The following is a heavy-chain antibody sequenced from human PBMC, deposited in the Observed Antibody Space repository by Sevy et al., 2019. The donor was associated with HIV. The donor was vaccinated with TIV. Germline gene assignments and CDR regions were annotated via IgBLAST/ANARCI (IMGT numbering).Heavy chain of an antibody. J-gene: IGHJ1*01. V-gene: IGHV3-30-3*01. D-gene: IGHD1-1*01. CDR3: ALERLSSNVAEYFQN. CDR1: GFTFSSFF. CDR2: ISYDGSNE. Sequence: GGSLRLSCAASGFTFSSFFMHWVRQAPGKGLEWVATISYDGSNEHYAHSVKGRFTISRDNSKNALYLQMNSLRAEDTAVYYCALERLSSNVAEYFQNWGQGTLVTVSS.